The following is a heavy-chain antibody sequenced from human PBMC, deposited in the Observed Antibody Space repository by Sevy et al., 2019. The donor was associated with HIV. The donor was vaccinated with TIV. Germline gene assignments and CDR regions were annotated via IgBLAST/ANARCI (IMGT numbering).Heavy chain of an antibody. V-gene: IGHV3-64D*06. CDR3: VKDPDYNFWRGDYGMDV. CDR2: ISSDGVST. Sequence: GGSLRLSCSGSGFSFSNSAMNWVRQTPGKGLKYVSAISSDGVSTYYTDSVRGGFTISRDNSKNTLYLQMSSLRVEDTAVYYCVKDPDYNFWRGDYGMDVWGQGTTVTASS. J-gene: IGHJ6*02. D-gene: IGHD3-3*01. CDR1: GFSFSNSA.